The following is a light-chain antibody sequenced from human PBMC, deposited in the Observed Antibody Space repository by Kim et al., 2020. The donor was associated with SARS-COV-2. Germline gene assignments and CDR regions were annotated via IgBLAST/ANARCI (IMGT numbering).Light chain of an antibody. Sequence: DIVMTQSPDSLAVSLGERATINCKSSQSVLSSSNNKNYVAWYQQKPGQPPKLLIYWTSIREFGVPDRFSGSGSGTDFTLTISSLQAEDVAVYHCQQYNHVPLTFGGGTKVDIK. V-gene: IGKV4-1*01. J-gene: IGKJ4*01. CDR2: WTS. CDR3: QQYNHVPLT. CDR1: QSVLSSSNNKNY.